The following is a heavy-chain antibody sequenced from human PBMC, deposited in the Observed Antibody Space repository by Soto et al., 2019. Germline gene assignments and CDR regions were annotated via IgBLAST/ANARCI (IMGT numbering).Heavy chain of an antibody. Sequence: QVQLVQSGAEVKKPGSSVKVSCKTSGGTFRNHIITWVRQAPGQGLEWMGRVIPLLDITNYAQKFQGRVTITADKSTRTTYSEMNSLRSEDTAVYYCARDSPMGRTFSGYDAIYYWGQGTLVTVSS. CDR3: ARDSPMGRTFSGYDAIYY. J-gene: IGHJ4*02. D-gene: IGHD5-12*01. CDR1: GGTFRNHI. CDR2: VIPLLDIT. V-gene: IGHV1-69*08.